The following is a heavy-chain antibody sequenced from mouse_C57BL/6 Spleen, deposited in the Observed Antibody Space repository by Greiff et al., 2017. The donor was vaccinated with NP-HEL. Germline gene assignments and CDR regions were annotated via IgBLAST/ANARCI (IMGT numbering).Heavy chain of an antibody. V-gene: IGHV8-12*01. Sequence: QVTLKESGPGILQPSQTLSLTCSFSGFSLSTSGMGVSWIRQPSGQGLEWLAHIYWDDDKRYNPSLKSRPTISKDTSRNQVFLKIAGVDTADTATYYCARREDGYGAMGYWGQGASVSVAS. CDR2: IYWDDDK. CDR3: ARREDGYGAMGY. D-gene: IGHD2-2*01. J-gene: IGHJ4*01. CDR1: GFSLSTSGMG.